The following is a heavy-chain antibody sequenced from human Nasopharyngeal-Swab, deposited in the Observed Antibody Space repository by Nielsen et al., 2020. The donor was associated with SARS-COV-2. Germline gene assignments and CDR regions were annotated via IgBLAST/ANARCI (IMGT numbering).Heavy chain of an antibody. V-gene: IGHV3-64*01. CDR2: ISLSGGMT. CDR3: ARGPYSPYEEDQYHYYGLDV. Sequence: GESLKISCAASGFTITSYAIHWVRQAPGKGLEYVSAISLSGGMTYYANSVKGRFTISRDSSKNTLYLQMGSVRAEDMAVYYCARGPYSPYEEDQYHYYGLDVWGQGTTVTVSS. J-gene: IGHJ6*02. D-gene: IGHD4-11*01. CDR1: GFTITSYA.